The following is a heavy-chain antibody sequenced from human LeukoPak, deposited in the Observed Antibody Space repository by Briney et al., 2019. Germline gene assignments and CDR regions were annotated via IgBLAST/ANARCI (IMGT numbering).Heavy chain of an antibody. D-gene: IGHD3-22*01. J-gene: IGHJ4*02. V-gene: IGHV4-59*01. Sequence: KASETLSLTCTVSGGSISSYYWNWIRQPPGKGLEWIGYIYYSGSTNYNPSLKSRVTISVETSKNQFSLKLSSVTAADTAVYYCAGEADSSGCYSIFYFDYWGQGTLVTVSS. CDR2: IYYSGST. CDR3: AGEADSSGCYSIFYFDY. CDR1: GGSISSYY.